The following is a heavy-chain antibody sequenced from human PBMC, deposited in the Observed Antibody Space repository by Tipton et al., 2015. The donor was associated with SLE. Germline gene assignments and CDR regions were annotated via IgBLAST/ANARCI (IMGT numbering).Heavy chain of an antibody. D-gene: IGHD1-1*01. Sequence: LTCTVSGDSISSSSYYWGWIRQPPGKGLEWIGTFYYSGNTYFNPSLKSRVTISVDTSKNQFSLRLSSVTAADTAVYYCASGNPVMPLWGQGTLVTVSS. J-gene: IGHJ4*02. V-gene: IGHV4-39*07. CDR2: FYYSGNT. CDR1: GDSISSSSYY. CDR3: ASGNPVMPL.